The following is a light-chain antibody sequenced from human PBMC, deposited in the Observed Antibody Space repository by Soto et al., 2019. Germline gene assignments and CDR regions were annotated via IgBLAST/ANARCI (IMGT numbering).Light chain of an antibody. J-gene: IGKJ1*01. CDR3: MQGAHWPLT. Sequence: DVVMPQSPLSLPVTLGQPASISCRSSQSLVYSDGKTHLNWFQQRPGQSPRRLIYKVSNRDSGEPDRFSGSGSGTDFTLKISRVEAEDVGVYYCMQGAHWPLTFGQGTKVDIK. V-gene: IGKV2-30*01. CDR1: QSLVYSDGKTH. CDR2: KVS.